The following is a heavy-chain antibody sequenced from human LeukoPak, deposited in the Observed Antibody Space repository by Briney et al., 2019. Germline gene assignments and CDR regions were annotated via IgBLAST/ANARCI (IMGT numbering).Heavy chain of an antibody. Sequence: SGTLSPTCAVYGGSFSGYYWSWIRQPPGKGLEWIGEINHSGSTNYNPSLKSRVTISVDTSKNQFSLKLSSVTAADTAVYYCARGRRVVVAATYYYYYYGMDVWGQGTTVTVSS. CDR1: GGSFSGYY. J-gene: IGHJ6*02. CDR3: ARGRRVVVAATYYYYYYGMDV. V-gene: IGHV4-34*01. D-gene: IGHD2-15*01. CDR2: INHSGST.